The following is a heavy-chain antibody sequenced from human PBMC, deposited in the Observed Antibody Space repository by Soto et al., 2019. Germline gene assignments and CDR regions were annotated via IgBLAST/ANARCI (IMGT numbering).Heavy chain of an antibody. Sequence: SETLSLTCAVYGGSFSGYYWSWIRQPPGKGLEWIGEINHSGSTNYNPSLKSRVTISVDTSKNQFSLKLSSVTAADTAVYYCARGQDITMGRGVSGSYYFDYWGQGTLVTVSS. CDR1: GGSFSGYY. CDR2: INHSGST. J-gene: IGHJ4*02. D-gene: IGHD3-10*01. CDR3: ARGQDITMGRGVSGSYYFDY. V-gene: IGHV4-34*01.